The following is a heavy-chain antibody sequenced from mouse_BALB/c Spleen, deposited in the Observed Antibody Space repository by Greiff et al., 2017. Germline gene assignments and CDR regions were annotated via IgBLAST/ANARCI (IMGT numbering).Heavy chain of an antibody. Sequence: EVKVVESGGGLVQPGGSRKLSCAASGFTFSDYGMAWVRQAPGKGPEWVAFISNLAYSIYYADTVTGRFTISRENAKNTLYLEMSSLRSEDTAMYYCARVTTVVATDYAMDYWGQGTSVTVSS. J-gene: IGHJ4*01. D-gene: IGHD1-1*01. CDR3: ARVTTVVATDYAMDY. CDR1: GFTFSDYG. V-gene: IGHV5-15*02. CDR2: ISNLAYSI.